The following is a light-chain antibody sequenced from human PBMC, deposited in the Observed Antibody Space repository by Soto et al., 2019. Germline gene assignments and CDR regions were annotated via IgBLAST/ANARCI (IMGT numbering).Light chain of an antibody. J-gene: IGKJ1*01. V-gene: IGKV1-5*01. Sequence: DIQMTQSPSTLSASVGDKVTITCRASQSIGSWLGWYQQRPGKAPKVLIYDASNLESGVPSRFSGFRSGTEFTLTISSLQPDDFATYYCQHYGGMWTFGQGTKVDIK. CDR1: QSIGSW. CDR3: QHYGGMWT. CDR2: DAS.